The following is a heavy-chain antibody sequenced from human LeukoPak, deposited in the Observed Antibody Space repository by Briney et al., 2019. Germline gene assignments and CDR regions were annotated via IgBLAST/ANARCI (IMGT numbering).Heavy chain of an antibody. Sequence: GGSLRLSCAASGFTFSSYSINWVRQAPGKGLEWVSSISSSSSYIYYADSVKGRFTISRDNSKNTLFLQMNSLRAEDTAVYYCARGDRRDGYRFDYWGQGILVTVSS. CDR1: GFTFSSYS. V-gene: IGHV3-21*04. CDR3: ARGDRRDGYRFDY. J-gene: IGHJ4*02. D-gene: IGHD5-24*01. CDR2: ISSSSSYI.